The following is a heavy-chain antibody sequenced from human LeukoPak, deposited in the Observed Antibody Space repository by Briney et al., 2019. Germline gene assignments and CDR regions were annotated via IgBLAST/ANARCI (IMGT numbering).Heavy chain of an antibody. D-gene: IGHD5-18*01. CDR2: ITASGGNT. J-gene: IGHJ4*02. CDR3: AKGNGYSYGRYYFDY. V-gene: IGHV3-23*01. CDR1: GFIFSSYA. Sequence: GGSLRLSCAASGFIFSSYAMGWVRQAPGKGLEWVSAITASGGNTYYADSVKGRFTISRDNSKNTLYLQVNSLRAKDTAVYYCAKGNGYSYGRYYFDYWGQGTLVTVSS.